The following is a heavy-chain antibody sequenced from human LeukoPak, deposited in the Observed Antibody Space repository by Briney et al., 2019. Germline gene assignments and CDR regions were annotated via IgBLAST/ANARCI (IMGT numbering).Heavy chain of an antibody. CDR2: ISGSGGSP. CDR3: AKGSSGDWDAFDI. V-gene: IGHV3-23*01. J-gene: IGHJ3*02. Sequence: GGSLRLSCAASGFTVSSYAMSWVRQAGGEGREWVSAISGSGGSPYSADSVKGRFTISRDNSKNTLYLQMNSLRAEDTAVYYCAKGSSGDWDAFDIWGQGTMVTVSS. D-gene: IGHD2-21*01. CDR1: GFTVSSYA.